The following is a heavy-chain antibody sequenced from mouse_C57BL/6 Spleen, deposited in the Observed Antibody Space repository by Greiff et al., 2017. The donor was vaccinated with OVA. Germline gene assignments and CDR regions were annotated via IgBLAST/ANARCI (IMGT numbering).Heavy chain of an antibody. V-gene: IGHV5-4*01. CDR2: ISDGGSYT. CDR1: GFTFSSYA. J-gene: IGHJ4*01. CDR3: ARDRRYSNYGYAMDY. Sequence: EVRRVESGGGLVKPGGSLKLSCAASGFTFSSYAMSWVRQTPEKRLEWVATISDGGSYTYYPDNVKGRFTISRDNAKNNLYLQMSHLKSEDTAMYYCARDRRYSNYGYAMDYWGQGTSVTVAS. D-gene: IGHD2-5*01.